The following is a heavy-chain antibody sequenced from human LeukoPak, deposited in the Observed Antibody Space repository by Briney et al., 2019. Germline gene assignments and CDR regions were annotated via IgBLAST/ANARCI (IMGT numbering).Heavy chain of an antibody. D-gene: IGHD2-21*01. CDR2: IYYSGST. CDR1: GGSISSSSYY. J-gene: IGHJ4*02. CDR3: GLWPTTRLSNFDY. V-gene: IGHV4-39*01. Sequence: SETLSLTCTVSGGSISSSSYYWGCIRQPPGKGLECIGSIYYSGSTYYNPSLRSRVTISVDTSKNQSSLKLSSVTAADTAVYYCGLWPTTRLSNFDYWGQGTLVTVSS.